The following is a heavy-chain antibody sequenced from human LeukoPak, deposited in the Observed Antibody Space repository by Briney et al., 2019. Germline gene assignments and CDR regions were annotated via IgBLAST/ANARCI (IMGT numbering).Heavy chain of an antibody. CDR1: GCSISSSSYY. J-gene: IGHJ5*02. CDR3: ARLLVNYDILTGYHRWFDP. CDR2: IYYSGST. D-gene: IGHD3-9*01. V-gene: IGHV4-39*07. Sequence: SETLSLTCTVSGCSISSSSYYWGWIRQPPGKGLEWIGSIYYSGSTYYNPSLKSRVTISVDTSKNQFSLKLSSVTAADTAVYYCARLLVNYDILTGYHRWFDPWGQGTLVTVSS.